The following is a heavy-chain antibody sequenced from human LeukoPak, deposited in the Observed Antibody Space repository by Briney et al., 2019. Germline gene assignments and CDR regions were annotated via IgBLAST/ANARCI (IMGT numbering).Heavy chain of an antibody. D-gene: IGHD3-22*01. CDR2: ISSSGSTI. CDR3: ASLYQYYYDSSGYSDY. J-gene: IGHJ4*02. CDR1: GFTFSSYE. V-gene: IGHV3-48*03. Sequence: PGGSLRLSCAASGFTFSSYEMKWVRQAPGKGLEWVSYISSSGSTIYYADSVKGRFTISRDNAKNSLYLQMNSLRAEDTAVYYCASLYQYYYDSSGYSDYWGQGTLVTVSS.